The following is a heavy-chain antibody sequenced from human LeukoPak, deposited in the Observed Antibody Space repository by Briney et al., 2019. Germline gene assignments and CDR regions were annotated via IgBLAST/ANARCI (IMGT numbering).Heavy chain of an antibody. V-gene: IGHV3-11*03. CDR2: ISSTSSYT. J-gene: IGHJ3*02. Sequence: GGCLRLSCAASGFTFSDYYMSWIRRAPGKGLEWVSYISSTSSYTNYADSVKGRFTISRDNAKNSLYLQMNSLRAEDTAVYYCARRWSGYDAFDIWGQGTMVTVSS. CDR1: GFTFSDYY. CDR3: ARRWSGYDAFDI. D-gene: IGHD3-3*01.